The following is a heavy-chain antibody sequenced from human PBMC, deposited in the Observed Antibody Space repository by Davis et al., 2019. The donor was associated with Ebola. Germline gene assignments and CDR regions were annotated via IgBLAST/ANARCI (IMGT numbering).Heavy chain of an antibody. Sequence: GGSLRLSCAASGFTFSSYWMHWVRQAPGKGLEWVSYISSSSSYTNYADSVKGRFTISRDNAKNSLYLQMNSLRAEDTAVYYCARDPGSSQYSDFWRGYLPWDNWFDPWGQGTLVTVSS. D-gene: IGHD3-3*01. V-gene: IGHV3-21*05. CDR1: GFTFSSYW. J-gene: IGHJ5*02. CDR2: ISSSSSYT. CDR3: ARDPGSSQYSDFWRGYLPWDNWFDP.